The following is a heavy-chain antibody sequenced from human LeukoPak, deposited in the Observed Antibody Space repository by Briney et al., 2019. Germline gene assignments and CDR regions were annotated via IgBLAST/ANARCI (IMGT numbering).Heavy chain of an antibody. CDR1: GDSVSSNSAA. Sequence: SQTLSLTCAISGDSVSSNSAAWNWIRQSPSRGLEWLGRTYYRSKWYNDYAVSVKSRITINPDTSKNQFSLQLNSVTPEDTAVYYCAREGTTVTSDYYYYYYMDVWGKGTTVTVSS. CDR3: AREGTTVTSDYYYYYYMDV. V-gene: IGHV6-1*01. CDR2: TYYRSKWYN. D-gene: IGHD4-17*01. J-gene: IGHJ6*03.